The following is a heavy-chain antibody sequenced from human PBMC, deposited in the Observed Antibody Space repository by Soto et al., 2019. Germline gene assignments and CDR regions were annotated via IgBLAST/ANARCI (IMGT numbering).Heavy chain of an antibody. CDR1: GGTFSSYA. D-gene: IGHD2-15*01. J-gene: IGHJ6*02. CDR3: ASHPPISSGGSERGYYYYYYGMDV. Sequence: QVQLVQSGAEVKKPGSSVKVSCKASGGTFSSYAISWVRQAPGQGLEWMGGIIPIFGTADYAQKFQGRVTITADESTSTAYMELSSLRSEDTAVYYCASHPPISSGGSERGYYYYYYGMDVWGQGTTVTVSS. CDR2: IIPIFGTA. V-gene: IGHV1-69*12.